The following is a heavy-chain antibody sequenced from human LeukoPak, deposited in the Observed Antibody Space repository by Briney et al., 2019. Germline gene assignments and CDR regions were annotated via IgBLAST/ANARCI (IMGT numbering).Heavy chain of an antibody. CDR3: ARGSGNNLFDP. Sequence: GGSLRLSCAASGFTFSSYSMNWVRQAPGKGLEWVSSISSSSSYIYYADSVKGRFTISRDNAKNSLYLQMNSLRAEDTAVYYCARGSGNNLFDPWGQGTLVAVSS. D-gene: IGHD3-10*01. CDR1: GFTFSSYS. V-gene: IGHV3-21*01. J-gene: IGHJ5*02. CDR2: ISSSSSYI.